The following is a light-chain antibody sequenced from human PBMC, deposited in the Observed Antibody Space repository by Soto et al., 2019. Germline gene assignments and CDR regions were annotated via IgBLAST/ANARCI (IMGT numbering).Light chain of an antibody. Sequence: QSALTKPASVSGSPGQSITISCTGTSSDVGSYNLVSWYQQHPGKAPKLMIYEGSKRPSGVSNRFSGSKSGNTASLTISGLQAEDEADYYCCSYAGSSTPVFGGGTKLTVL. V-gene: IGLV2-23*01. CDR1: SSDVGSYNL. CDR2: EGS. CDR3: CSYAGSSTPV. J-gene: IGLJ2*01.